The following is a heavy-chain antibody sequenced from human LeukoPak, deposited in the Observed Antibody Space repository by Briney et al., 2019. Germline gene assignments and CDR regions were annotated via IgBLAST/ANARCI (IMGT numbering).Heavy chain of an antibody. CDR1: GFTFSDYY. D-gene: IGHD3-22*01. V-gene: IGHV3-11*03. Sequence: PGGSLRLSCAASGFTFSDYYMSWIRQAPGKGLEWVSYISSSSSYTNYADSVKGRFTISGDNAKNSLYLQMNSLRAEDTAVYYCASQGSSGSDAFDIWGQGTMVTVSS. CDR3: ASQGSSGSDAFDI. CDR2: ISSSSSYT. J-gene: IGHJ3*02.